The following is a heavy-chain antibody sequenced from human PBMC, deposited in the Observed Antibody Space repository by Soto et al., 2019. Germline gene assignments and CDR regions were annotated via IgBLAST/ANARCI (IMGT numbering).Heavy chain of an antibody. CDR1: GFTFSNYY. V-gene: IGHV3-74*01. J-gene: IGHJ4*02. CDR2: INSDGSST. Sequence: PGGSLRLSCAASGFTFSNYYMHWVRQGPGKGLVWVSRINSDGSSTSYADSVKGRFTISRDNAKNSLYLQMSSLRVEDTALYFCARDESAGSSTSNWGQGTLVTVSS. CDR3: ARDESAGSSTSN. D-gene: IGHD2-2*01.